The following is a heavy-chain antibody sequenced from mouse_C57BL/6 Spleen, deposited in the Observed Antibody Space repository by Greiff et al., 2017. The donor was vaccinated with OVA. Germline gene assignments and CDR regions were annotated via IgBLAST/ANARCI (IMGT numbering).Heavy chain of an antibody. D-gene: IGHD3-2*02. Sequence: VQLQQSGAELVRPGTSVKVSCKASGYAFTNYLIEWVKQRPGQGLEWIGVINPGSGGTNYNEKFKGKATLTADKSSSTAYMQLSSLTSEDSAVYFCARIGELRLLFDYWGQGTTLTVSS. CDR2: INPGSGGT. V-gene: IGHV1-54*01. CDR1: GYAFTNYL. J-gene: IGHJ2*01. CDR3: ARIGELRLLFDY.